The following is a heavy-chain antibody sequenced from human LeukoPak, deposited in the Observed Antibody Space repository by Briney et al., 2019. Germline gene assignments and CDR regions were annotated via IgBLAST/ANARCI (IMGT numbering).Heavy chain of an antibody. J-gene: IGHJ4*02. CDR2: SRNKAKSYTT. CDR3: VRVGSVSGSDYLDY. D-gene: IGHD6-19*01. Sequence: GGSLRHSCAVSGFTFSDHFLDWVRQAPGKGLEGVGRSRNKAKSYTTEYAASVKGRFTVSRDDSKNSLYLQMNSLETEDTAVYYCVRVGSVSGSDYLDYWGQGTLVTVSS. V-gene: IGHV3-72*01. CDR1: GFTFSDHF.